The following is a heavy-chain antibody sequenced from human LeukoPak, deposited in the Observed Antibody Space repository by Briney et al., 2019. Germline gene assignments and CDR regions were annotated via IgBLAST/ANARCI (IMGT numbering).Heavy chain of an antibody. CDR3: ARGLPGGLDP. CDR2: IDIAGDT. D-gene: IGHD4-11*01. CDR1: GFTIRNYD. Sequence: PGGYLRLSCAASGFTIRNYDMHWVRQSTGKGLEWVSSIDIAGDTYYLGSVKGRFTISRENAKNSLYLQMNSLRAGDTAVYYCARGLPGGLDPWGQGTLVTVSS. V-gene: IGHV3-13*04. J-gene: IGHJ5*02.